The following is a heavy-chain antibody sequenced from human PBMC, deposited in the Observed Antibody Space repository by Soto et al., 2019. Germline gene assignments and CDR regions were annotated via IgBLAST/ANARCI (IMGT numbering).Heavy chain of an antibody. CDR1: GFTVSSNY. D-gene: IGHD2-2*02. V-gene: IGHV3-53*01. CDR2: IYSGGST. J-gene: IGHJ3*02. CDR3: AREGNSYCSSTSCYTDSAFDI. Sequence: PGGSLRLSGTAAGFTVSSNYMSLVGQAPGKGLEWVSVIYSGGSTYYADSVKGRFTISRDNSKNTLYLQMNSLRAEDTAVYYCAREGNSYCSSTSCYTDSAFDIWGQGTMVTVSS.